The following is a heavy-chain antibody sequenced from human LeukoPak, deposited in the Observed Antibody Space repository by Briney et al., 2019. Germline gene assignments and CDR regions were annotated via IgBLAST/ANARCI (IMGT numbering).Heavy chain of an antibody. CDR3: ARYGSGSYVYYYYIDV. J-gene: IGHJ6*03. CDR1: GFTFSDYY. V-gene: IGHV3-11*01. D-gene: IGHD3-10*01. CDR2: ISSSGSTI. Sequence: GGSLRLSCAASGFTFSDYYMSWIRQAPGKGLEWVSYISSSGSTIYYADSVKGRFTISRDNAKNSLYLQMNSLRAEDTAVYYCARYGSGSYVYYYYIDVWGKGTTVTVYS.